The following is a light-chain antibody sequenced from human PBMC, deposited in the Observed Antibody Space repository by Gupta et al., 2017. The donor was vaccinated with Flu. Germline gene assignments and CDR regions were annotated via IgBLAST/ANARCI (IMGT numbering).Light chain of an antibody. CDR3: QQYHTYPIT. V-gene: IGKV1-5*03. Sequence: DIQMTQTPSILSASVGDRVTITCRASPSINTWLAWYQQKSGKAPTVLIYKASTLKSGVPSRFSGSGSGTEFTLTISGLQPDDFATYYCQQYHTYPITFGQWTKVEI. CDR1: PSINTW. CDR2: KAS. J-gene: IGKJ2*01.